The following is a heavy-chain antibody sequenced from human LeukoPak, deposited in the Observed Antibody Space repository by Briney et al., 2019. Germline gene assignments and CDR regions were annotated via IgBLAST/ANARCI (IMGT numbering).Heavy chain of an antibody. D-gene: IGHD1-20*01. J-gene: IGHJ4*02. CDR2: ISPIFGTA. V-gene: IGHV1-69*06. Sequence: SSVKVSCKASGGTFSSYAISWVRQAPGQGLEWMGRISPIFGTANYAQTFQGRVTITADKTTSTAYMELRSLRSADTAVSYCAREITGTQRAFDSSGQGTLVTVSS. CDR1: GGTFSSYA. CDR3: AREITGTQRAFDS.